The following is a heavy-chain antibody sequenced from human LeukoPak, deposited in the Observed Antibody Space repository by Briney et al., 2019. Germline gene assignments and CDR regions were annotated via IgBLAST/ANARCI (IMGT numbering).Heavy chain of an antibody. D-gene: IGHD4-17*01. CDR2: IIPIFGTA. V-gene: IGHV1-69*01. J-gene: IGHJ4*02. CDR3: ARENYGKKYYFDY. Sequence: ASVKVSCKASGGTFSSYAISWVRQAPGQGLEWMGGIIPIFGTANYAQKFQGRVTITADESTSTAYMELSSLRSEDTAVYYCARENYGKKYYFDYWGQGTLVTVSS. CDR1: GGTFSSYA.